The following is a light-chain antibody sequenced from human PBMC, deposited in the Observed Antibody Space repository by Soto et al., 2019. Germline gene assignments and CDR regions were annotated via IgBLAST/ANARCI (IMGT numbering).Light chain of an antibody. J-gene: IGKJ3*01. V-gene: IGKV1-33*01. Sequence: DIQMTHSPSSLSASVGDRVTITCQASEDIDKYLNWYQQKPGKAPRLLIYDTSILQTGVPSRFGGGRSGTDFTFTINSLQPEDVATYYCQQYGTLPFTFGPGTTEDIE. CDR2: DTS. CDR1: EDIDKY. CDR3: QQYGTLPFT.